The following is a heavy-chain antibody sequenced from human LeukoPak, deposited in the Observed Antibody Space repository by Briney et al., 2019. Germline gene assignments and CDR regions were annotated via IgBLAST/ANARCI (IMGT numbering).Heavy chain of an antibody. V-gene: IGHV1-2*02. CDR1: GYTFTGYY. CDR3: AREPTVVVAAPIDY. Sequence: GASVKVSCKASGYTFTGYYMHWVRQAPGQGLEWMGWINPNSGGTNYAQKFQGRVTMTRDTSISTAYKELSSLRSEDTAVYYCAREPTVVVAAPIDYWGQGTLVTVSS. D-gene: IGHD2-15*01. CDR2: INPNSGGT. J-gene: IGHJ4*02.